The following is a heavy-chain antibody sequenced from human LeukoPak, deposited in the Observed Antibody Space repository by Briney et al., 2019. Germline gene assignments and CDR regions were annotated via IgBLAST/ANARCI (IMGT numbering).Heavy chain of an antibody. D-gene: IGHD6-25*01. V-gene: IGHV3-23*01. Sequence: GGSLRLSCAASGFTFSNYAVSWVRQAPGKGLEWVSAINTYGGTYYTDSVKGRFTISRDNSKNTLHLQMNSLRAEDTAVYYCASRRPFYFDCWGQGTLVTVSS. J-gene: IGHJ4*02. CDR3: ASRRPFYFDC. CDR2: INTYGGT. CDR1: GFTFSNYA.